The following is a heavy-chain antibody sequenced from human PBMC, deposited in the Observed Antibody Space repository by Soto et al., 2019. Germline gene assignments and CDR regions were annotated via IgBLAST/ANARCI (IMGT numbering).Heavy chain of an antibody. Sequence: SLRLSCAASGFTFSSYGMHWVRQAPGKGLEWVAVISYDGSNKYYADSVKGRFTISRDNSKNTLYLQMNSLRAEDTAVYYCAKLGYSSSSGLWGQGTLVTVSS. CDR2: ISYDGSNK. J-gene: IGHJ4*02. V-gene: IGHV3-30*18. D-gene: IGHD6-6*01. CDR1: GFTFSSYG. CDR3: AKLGYSSSSGL.